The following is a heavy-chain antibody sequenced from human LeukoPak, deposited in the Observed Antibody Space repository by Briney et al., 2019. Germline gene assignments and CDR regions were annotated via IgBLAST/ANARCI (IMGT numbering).Heavy chain of an antibody. D-gene: IGHD5-18*01. CDR1: GFTFFSYW. CDR3: ARDAPGNTALDY. Sequence: GGSLRLSRTASGFTFFSYWMHWVRQAPGKGLVWVSRINGYGSSTDFADSVKGRFTISRHNAKNTLYLQMNSLRAEDTAVYYCARDAPGNTALDYWGQGTLVTVSS. J-gene: IGHJ4*02. CDR2: INGYGSST. V-gene: IGHV3-74*01.